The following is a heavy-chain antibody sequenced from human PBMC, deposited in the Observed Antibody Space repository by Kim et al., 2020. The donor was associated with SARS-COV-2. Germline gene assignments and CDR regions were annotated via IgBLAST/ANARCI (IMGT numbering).Heavy chain of an antibody. V-gene: IGHV3-9*01. D-gene: IGHD6-19*01. J-gene: IGHJ4*02. CDR1: GFTFDDYA. CDR3: AKDSRLPSYSSGWSGVDY. Sequence: GGSLRLSCAASGFTFDDYAMHWVRQAPGKGLEWVSGISWNSGSIGYADSVNGRFTISRDNAKNSLYLQMNSLRAEDTALYYCAKDSRLPSYSSGWSGVDYWGQGTLVTVSS. CDR2: ISWNSGSI.